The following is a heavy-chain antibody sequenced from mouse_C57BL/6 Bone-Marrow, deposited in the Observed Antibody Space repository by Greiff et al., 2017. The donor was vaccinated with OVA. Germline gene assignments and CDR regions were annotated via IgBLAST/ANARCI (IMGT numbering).Heavy chain of an antibody. CDR1: GFTFSNYW. D-gene: IGHD1-1*01. Sequence: EVKVEESGGGLVQPGGSMKLSCVASGFTFSNYWMNWVRQSPEKGLEWVAQIRLKSDNYATHYAESVKGRFTISRDDSKSSVYLQMNNLRAEETGIYYCTEQYYGGFAYWGQGTLVTVSA. CDR3: TEQYYGGFAY. CDR2: IRLKSDNYAT. V-gene: IGHV6-3*01. J-gene: IGHJ3*01.